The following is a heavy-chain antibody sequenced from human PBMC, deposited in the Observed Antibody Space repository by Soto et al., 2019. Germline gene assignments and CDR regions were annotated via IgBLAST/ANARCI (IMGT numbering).Heavy chain of an antibody. CDR2: TYYRSKWYN. J-gene: IGHJ3*02. V-gene: IGHV6-1*01. Sequence: PSQTLSLTCAISGDSVSSNSAAWNWIRQSPSRGLEWLGRTYYRSKWYNDYAVSVKSRITINPDTSKNQFSLQLNSVTPEDTAVDYCARDPGLEQQLVGGAFDIWGQGTMVTVSS. CDR1: GDSVSSNSAA. D-gene: IGHD6-13*01. CDR3: ARDPGLEQQLVGGAFDI.